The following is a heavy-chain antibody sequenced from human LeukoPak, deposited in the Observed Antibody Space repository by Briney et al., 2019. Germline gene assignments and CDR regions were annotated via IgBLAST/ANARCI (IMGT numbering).Heavy chain of an antibody. D-gene: IGHD2-2*01. J-gene: IGHJ5*02. Sequence: SETLSLTCTVSGDSISTYFWSWIRQPAGKGLEWNGRFYTSGITNCNPSLKSRVTMSLDTSKNQFSLNLSSVTAADTAVYYCARGGSPPGKVPRAESWFDPWGQGTLVTVSS. V-gene: IGHV4-4*07. CDR1: GDSISTYF. CDR2: FYTSGIT. CDR3: ARGGSPPGKVPRAESWFDP.